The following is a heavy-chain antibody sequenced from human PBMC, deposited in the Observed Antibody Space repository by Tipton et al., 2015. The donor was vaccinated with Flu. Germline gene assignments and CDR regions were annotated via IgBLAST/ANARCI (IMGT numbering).Heavy chain of an antibody. Sequence: TLSLTCVVSGDSISTDYFWGWIRQPPGTGLEWIASIHRYGTTYYNPPLKSRVTISIDTYRNQSFLAMRSVTAADMAVYYCAGRDFNYCLSDPKNWFDPWGQGALVTVSS. J-gene: IGHJ5*02. D-gene: IGHD5-24*01. CDR2: IHRYGTT. CDR1: GDSISTDYF. V-gene: IGHV4-38-2*01. CDR3: AGRDFNYCLSDPKNWFDP.